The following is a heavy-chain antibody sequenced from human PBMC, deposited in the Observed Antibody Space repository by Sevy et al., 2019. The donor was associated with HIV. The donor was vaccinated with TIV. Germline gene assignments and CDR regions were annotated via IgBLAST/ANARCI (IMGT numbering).Heavy chain of an antibody. CDR3: AGENAWGSGYS. D-gene: IGHD6-19*01. V-gene: IGHV4-59*08. CDR2: IYYNGHI. Sequence: SETLSLTCTVSGGSITSLYWNWIRQPPGKGLEWIANIYYNGHINYNPSLKSRVTLSLDTSKNQFSLRLSSGTAADTAMYYWAGENAWGSGYSWGQGTLVTVSS. CDR1: GGSITSLY. J-gene: IGHJ4*02.